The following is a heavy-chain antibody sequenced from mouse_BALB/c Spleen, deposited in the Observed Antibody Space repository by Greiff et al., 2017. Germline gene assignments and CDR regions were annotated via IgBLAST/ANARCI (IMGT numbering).Heavy chain of an antibody. CDR1: GYSITSGYY. D-gene: IGHD2-3*01. Sequence: ESGPGLVKPSQSLSLTCSVTGYSITSGYYWNWIRQFPGNKLEWMGYISYDGSNNYNPSLKNRISITRDTSKNQFFLKLNSVTTEDTATYYCARGGYYEAMDYWGQGTSVTVSS. J-gene: IGHJ4*01. CDR3: ARGGYYEAMDY. V-gene: IGHV3-6*02. CDR2: ISYDGSN.